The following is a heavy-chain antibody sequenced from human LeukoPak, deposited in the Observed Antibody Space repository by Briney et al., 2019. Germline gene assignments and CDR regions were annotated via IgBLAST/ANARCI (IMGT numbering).Heavy chain of an antibody. CDR1: GFTFSSYE. Sequence: PGGSLRLSCAASGFTFSSYEMNWVRQAPGKGLEWVSYISSSGSTIYYADSVKGRFTISRDNAKNSLYLQMNSLRAEDTAVYYCATSGYSNIDYWGQGTLVTVSS. CDR2: ISSSGSTI. CDR3: ATSGYSNIDY. J-gene: IGHJ4*02. V-gene: IGHV3-48*03. D-gene: IGHD4-11*01.